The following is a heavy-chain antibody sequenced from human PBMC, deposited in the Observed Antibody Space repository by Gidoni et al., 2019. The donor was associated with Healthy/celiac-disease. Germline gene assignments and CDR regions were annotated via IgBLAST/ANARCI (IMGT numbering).Heavy chain of an antibody. J-gene: IGHJ5*02. Sequence: EVQLVESGGGMVKPGGSLRLSCAASGFTFRSYSIHWVRQAPGKGLEWFSYISRSSSYIYYADSVKGRFTISRDNAKNSLYLQMNSLRAEDTSVYYCARAGSSVPWGHGTLVTVSS. CDR2: ISRSSSYI. V-gene: IGHV3-21*01. CDR1: GFTFRSYS. D-gene: IGHD6-6*01. CDR3: ARAGSSVP.